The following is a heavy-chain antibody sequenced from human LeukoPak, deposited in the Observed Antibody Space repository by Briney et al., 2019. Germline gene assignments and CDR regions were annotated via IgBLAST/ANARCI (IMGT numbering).Heavy chain of an antibody. CDR2: IDYRGRT. J-gene: IGHJ5*01. CDR3: ARLVWLGESPGTWFDS. D-gene: IGHD3-10*01. CDR1: GGSLNSHF. V-gene: IGHV4-59*11. Sequence: SGTLSLTRSVPGGSLNSHFWSWVRQPPGEGLEWIGHIDYRGRTNYKPPLKTRVTISPYTSKNQLFLKWNSVTAADTAVYYCARLVWLGESPGTWFDSWGEGTLLTVSS.